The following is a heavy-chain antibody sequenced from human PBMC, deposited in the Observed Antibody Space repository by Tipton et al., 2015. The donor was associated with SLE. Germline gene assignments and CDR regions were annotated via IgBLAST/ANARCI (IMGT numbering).Heavy chain of an antibody. J-gene: IGHJ4*02. CDR3: ARAADSNYIDY. CDR2: INPSGGST. Sequence: QSGAEVKKPGASVKVSCKASGYTFTSYYMHWVRQAPGQGLEWMGIINPSGGSTSYAQKFQGRVTMTRDTSTSTVSMELSSLRSEDTAVYHCARAADSNYIDYWGQGTLVTVSS. V-gene: IGHV1-46*01. CDR1: GYTFTSYY. D-gene: IGHD4-11*01.